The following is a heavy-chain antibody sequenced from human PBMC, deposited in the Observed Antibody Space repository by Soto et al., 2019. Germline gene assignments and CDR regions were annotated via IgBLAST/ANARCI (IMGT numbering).Heavy chain of an antibody. Sequence: EVQLVESGGGLVQPGGSLRLSCAASGFTFSSYSMKWVRQAPGKGLEWVSYISSSSSTIYYADSVKGRFTISRDNAKNSLYLQMPSMRDEDPAVYYCARDTYEQPLSFDYWGQGTLVTVSS. D-gene: IGHD6-13*01. V-gene: IGHV3-48*02. CDR2: ISSSSSTI. CDR1: GFTFSSYS. CDR3: ARDTYEQPLSFDY. J-gene: IGHJ4*02.